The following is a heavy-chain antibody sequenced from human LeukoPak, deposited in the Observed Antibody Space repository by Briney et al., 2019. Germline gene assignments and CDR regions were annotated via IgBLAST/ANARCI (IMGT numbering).Heavy chain of an antibody. CDR1: GFTFRDYF. Sequence: GSLRLSCAASGFTFRDYFMSWIRRAPGKGLEWVAYTNTAGNTIYYADSMKGRFTISRDNAKNSLYLQMNTLRAEDTAVYYCARATYDSSAVDAFDIWGQGTMVTVSP. V-gene: IGHV3-11*01. D-gene: IGHD3-22*01. J-gene: IGHJ3*02. CDR3: ARATYDSSAVDAFDI. CDR2: TNTAGNTI.